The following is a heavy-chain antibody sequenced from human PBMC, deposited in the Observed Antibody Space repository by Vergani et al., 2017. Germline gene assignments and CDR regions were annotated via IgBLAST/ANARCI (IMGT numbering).Heavy chain of an antibody. CDR1: GYTLTELS. CDR2: FDPEDGET. Sequence: QVQLVQSGAEVKKPGASVKVSCKVSGYTLTELSMHWVRQAPGKGLEWMGGFDPEDGETIYAQKFQGRVTMTEGTSTDTAYMELSSLRSEDTAVYYCATGRREYCSSTSCSDMDVWGQGTTVTVSS. J-gene: IGHJ6*02. CDR3: ATGRREYCSSTSCSDMDV. V-gene: IGHV1-24*01. D-gene: IGHD2-2*01.